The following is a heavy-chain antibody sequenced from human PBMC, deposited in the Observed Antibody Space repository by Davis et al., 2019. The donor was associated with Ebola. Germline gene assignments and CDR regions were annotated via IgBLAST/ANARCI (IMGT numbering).Heavy chain of an antibody. J-gene: IGHJ4*02. D-gene: IGHD2-15*01. CDR1: GFTFSSYA. CDR2: ISGSGGST. Sequence: GESLKISCAASGFTFSSYAMSWVRQAPGKGLEWVSAISGSGGSTYYADSVKGRFTISRDNSKNTLYLQMNSLRAEDTAVYYCAKVPYCSGGSCSLPTGYWGQGTLVTVSS. V-gene: IGHV3-23*01. CDR3: AKVPYCSGGSCSLPTGY.